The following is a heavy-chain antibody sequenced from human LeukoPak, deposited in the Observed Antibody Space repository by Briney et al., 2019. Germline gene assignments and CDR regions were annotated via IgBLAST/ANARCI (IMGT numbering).Heavy chain of an antibody. CDR1: GGSISSSSYY. CDR2: IYYSGST. Sequence: PSETLSLTCTVSGGSISSSSYYWGWIRQPPGKGLEWIGSIYYSGSTYYNPSLKSRVTISVDTSKNQFSLKLSSVTAADTAVYYCARPGQGDDDILTGYFYFDYWGQGTLVTVSS. V-gene: IGHV4-39*01. CDR3: ARPGQGDDDILTGYFYFDY. D-gene: IGHD3-9*01. J-gene: IGHJ4*02.